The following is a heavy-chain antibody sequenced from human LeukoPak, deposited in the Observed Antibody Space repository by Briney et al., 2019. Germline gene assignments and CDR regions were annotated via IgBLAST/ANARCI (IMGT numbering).Heavy chain of an antibody. V-gene: IGHV4-59*08. D-gene: IGHD6-19*01. CDR3: ARQKGVAGNYYYYMDV. CDR2: IYYSGST. J-gene: IGHJ6*03. CDR1: GRAISSYY. Sequence: SETLSLPCTVSGRAISSYYWNWIRQAPGKGLEWIGYIYYSGSTNYNPSLKSRVTISVDTSKNQFSLKLNSVTAADTAVYYCARQKGVAGNYYYYMDVWGKGTTVTVSS.